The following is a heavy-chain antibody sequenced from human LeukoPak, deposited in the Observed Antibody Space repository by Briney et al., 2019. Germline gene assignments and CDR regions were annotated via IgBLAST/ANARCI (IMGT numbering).Heavy chain of an antibody. CDR2: ISRSSNYI. D-gene: IGHD2-21*02. J-gene: IGHJ4*02. V-gene: IGHV3-21*06. Sequence: PGGSLRLSCAASGFSFNSYSMNWVRQAPGKGLEWVSSISRSSNYIYYADSMKGRFTISRDNAKNSVHLQMNSLSAEDTAIYYCASSGCGGYCYSAKTYYLDYWGPGTLVTVSS. CDR3: ASSGCGGYCYSAKTYYLDY. CDR1: GFSFNSYS.